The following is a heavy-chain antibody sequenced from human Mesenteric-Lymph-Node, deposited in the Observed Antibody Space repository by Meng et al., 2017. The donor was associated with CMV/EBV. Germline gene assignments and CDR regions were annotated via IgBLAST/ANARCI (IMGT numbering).Heavy chain of an antibody. CDR1: GGSISSYY. V-gene: IGHV4-59*01. CDR3: ARGGSWFDP. CDR2: IYYSGTT. Sequence: GSLRLSCTVSGGSISSYYWSWIRQPPGKGLEWIGYIYYSGTTNYNPSLKSRVTISLDTSKNHFSLELSSVTAADTAVYYRARGGSWFDPWGQGTLVTVSS. J-gene: IGHJ5*02.